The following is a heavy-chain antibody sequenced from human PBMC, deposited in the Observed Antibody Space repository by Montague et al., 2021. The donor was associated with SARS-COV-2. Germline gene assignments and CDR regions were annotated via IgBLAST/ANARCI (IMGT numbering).Heavy chain of an antibody. CDR3: TRGNGWYQP. D-gene: IGHD2-8*01. Sequence: SETLSLTCSVSGRSLRGYFWSWVRQPPGQRLEWIGYILYNGTATYSPALRSRLTMSVDVSRDQFSLELRSVTVTDTAYYYCTRGNGWYQPWGRGTLVTVSS. V-gene: IGHV4-59*13. CDR2: ILYNGTA. J-gene: IGHJ5*02. CDR1: GRSLRGYF.